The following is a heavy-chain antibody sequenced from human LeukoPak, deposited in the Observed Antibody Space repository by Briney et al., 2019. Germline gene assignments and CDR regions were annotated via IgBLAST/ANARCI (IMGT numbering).Heavy chain of an antibody. D-gene: IGHD2-15*01. J-gene: IGHJ3*02. Sequence: GASVKVSCKASGYTFTGYYVHWVRQAPGQGLEWMGWLNPNSGGTNYAQKFQGRLTMTRDTSISTAYMELSSLRSDDTAVYFCANPKEAATTFRAFDIWGQGTMVTVSS. CDR3: ANPKEAATTFRAFDI. CDR1: GYTFTGYY. V-gene: IGHV1-2*02. CDR2: LNPNSGGT.